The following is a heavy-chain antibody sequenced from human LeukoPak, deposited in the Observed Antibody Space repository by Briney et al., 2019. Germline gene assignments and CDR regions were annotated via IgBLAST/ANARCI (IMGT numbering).Heavy chain of an antibody. CDR3: ASHIRRVGWFDP. V-gene: IGHV3-66*04. Sequence: PGGFLRLPCTASGFTVSSNYMSWVRQAPGKGLEWVSVIYSGGTTYYADSVKGRFTISRDNSKNTLYVQMNSLRVEDTAVYYCASHIRRVGWFDPWGQGALVTVSS. J-gene: IGHJ5*02. CDR2: IYSGGTT. CDR1: GFTVSSNY.